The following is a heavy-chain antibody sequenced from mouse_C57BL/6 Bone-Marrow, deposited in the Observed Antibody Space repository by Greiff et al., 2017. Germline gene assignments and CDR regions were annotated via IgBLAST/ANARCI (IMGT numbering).Heavy chain of an antibody. Sequence: EVKLQQSGAELVRPGASVKLSCTASGFNIKDYYMHWVKQRPEQGLEWIGRIDPEDGDTEYAPKFQGKATMTADTSSNTAYLQLSSLTSEDTAVYYCTFYYYGSSYWYFDVWGTGTTVTVSS. V-gene: IGHV14-1*01. CDR3: TFYYYGSSYWYFDV. CDR1: GFNIKDYY. J-gene: IGHJ1*03. CDR2: IDPEDGDT. D-gene: IGHD1-1*01.